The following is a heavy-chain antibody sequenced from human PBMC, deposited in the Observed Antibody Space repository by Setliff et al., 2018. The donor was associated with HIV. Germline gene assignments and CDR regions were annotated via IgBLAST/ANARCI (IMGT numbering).Heavy chain of an antibody. D-gene: IGHD1-26*01. V-gene: IGHV4-39*01. CDR3: ARVVYSGSYYDGYYFDY. CDR2: IHYSGST. CDR1: GGSIIRRDYY. J-gene: IGHJ4*02. Sequence: ASETLSLTCTISGGSIIRRDYYWGWIRQPPGKGLQWIGSIHYSGSTYYQPSLRSRVSISVDTAKNQFSLNLKSVTAADTAVYYCARVVYSGSYYDGYYFDYWGQGTLVTVSS.